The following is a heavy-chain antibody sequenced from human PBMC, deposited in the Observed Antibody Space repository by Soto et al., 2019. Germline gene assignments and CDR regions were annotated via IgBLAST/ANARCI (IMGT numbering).Heavy chain of an antibody. Sequence: SETLSLTCTLSGGSISSGGYYWSWIRQHPGKGLEWIGYIYYSGSTYYNPSLKSRVTISVDTSKNQFSLKLSSVTAADTAVYYCARGAYDSSGYYYGFDYWGQGTLVTVSS. J-gene: IGHJ4*02. D-gene: IGHD3-22*01. CDR1: GGSISSGGYY. CDR2: IYYSGST. CDR3: ARGAYDSSGYYYGFDY. V-gene: IGHV4-31*03.